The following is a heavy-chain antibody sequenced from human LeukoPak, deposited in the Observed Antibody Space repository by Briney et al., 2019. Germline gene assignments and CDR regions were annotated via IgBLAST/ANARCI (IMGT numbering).Heavy chain of an antibody. J-gene: IGHJ3*02. D-gene: IGHD3-3*01. Sequence: GGSLRLSCAASGFTFSSYAMSWVRQAPGKGLEWVSAISGSGGSTYYADSVKGRFTISRDNSKNTLYLQMNSLRAEDTAVYYCAKAYDFWIGYYNGWGAFDIWGQGTMVTVSS. V-gene: IGHV3-23*01. CDR3: AKAYDFWIGYYNGWGAFDI. CDR1: GFTFSSYA. CDR2: ISGSGGST.